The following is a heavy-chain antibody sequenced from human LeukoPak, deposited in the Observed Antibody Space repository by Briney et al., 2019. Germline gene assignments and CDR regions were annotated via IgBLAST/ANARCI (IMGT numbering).Heavy chain of an antibody. V-gene: IGHV3-33*06. CDR1: GFTFSSYG. Sequence: GGSPRLSCAASGFTFSSYGMHWVRQAPGKGLEWVAVIWHDGSNKYYADSVKGRFTISRDNSKNTLYLQMNSLRAEDTAVYYCAKPLGLTVITHFGAFDIWGQGTMVTVSS. D-gene: IGHD4-23*01. CDR3: AKPLGLTVITHFGAFDI. J-gene: IGHJ3*02. CDR2: IWHDGSNK.